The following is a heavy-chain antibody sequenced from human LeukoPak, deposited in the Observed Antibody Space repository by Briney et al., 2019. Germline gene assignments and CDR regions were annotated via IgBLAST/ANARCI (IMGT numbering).Heavy chain of an antibody. J-gene: IGHJ4*02. V-gene: IGHV4-61*01. D-gene: IGHD2-2*01. CDR3: ARGTVVPAANDY. Sequence: KPSETLSLTCTVSGGSVSSGSYYWSWIRQPPGKGLEWIGYIYYSGSTNYNPSLKSRVTISVDTSKNQFSLKLSSVTAADTAVYYCARGTVVPAANDYWGQGTLVTVSS. CDR1: GGSVSSGSYY. CDR2: IYYSGST.